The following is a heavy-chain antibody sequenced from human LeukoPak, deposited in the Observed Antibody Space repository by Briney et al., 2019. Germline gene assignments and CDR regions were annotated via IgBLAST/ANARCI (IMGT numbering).Heavy chain of an antibody. CDR2: IIPIFGTA. J-gene: IGHJ4*02. V-gene: IGHV1-69*13. Sequence: GASVKVSCKASGGTFSSYAISWVRQAPGQGLEWMGGIIPIFGTANYAQKFQGRVTITADESTSTAYMELSSLRSEDTAVYYCARVYSSSCPHFDYWGQGTLVTVSS. D-gene: IGHD6-13*01. CDR3: ARVYSSSCPHFDY. CDR1: GGTFSSYA.